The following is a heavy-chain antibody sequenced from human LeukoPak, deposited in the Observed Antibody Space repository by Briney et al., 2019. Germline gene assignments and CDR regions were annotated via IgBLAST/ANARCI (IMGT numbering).Heavy chain of an antibody. V-gene: IGHV4-61*01. Sequence: SETLSLTCTVSGGSVRSDSYYWSWIRQPPGKGLEWIGYFYYSGSTNYNPSLKSRVTISVDTSKNQFSLKLRSVTAADTAVYYCVREAATDYYDSSGYYRQTEAFDAWGQGTMVTVSS. CDR1: GGSVRSDSYY. D-gene: IGHD3-22*01. CDR2: FYYSGST. J-gene: IGHJ3*01. CDR3: VREAATDYYDSSGYYRQTEAFDA.